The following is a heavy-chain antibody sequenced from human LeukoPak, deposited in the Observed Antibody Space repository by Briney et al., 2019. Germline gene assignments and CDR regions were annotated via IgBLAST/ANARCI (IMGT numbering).Heavy chain of an antibody. CDR1: GFTFSSYG. V-gene: IGHV3-33*01. CDR3: ARVYSTSCPDY. Sequence: PGGSLRLSCAASGFTFSSYGMHWVRQAPGKGLEWVAVIWYDGSNRYYADSVKGRFTISRDNSKNTLYLQMNSLRAEDTAVYYCARVYSTSCPDYWGQGTLVTVSS. CDR2: IWYDGSNR. J-gene: IGHJ4*02. D-gene: IGHD2-2*01.